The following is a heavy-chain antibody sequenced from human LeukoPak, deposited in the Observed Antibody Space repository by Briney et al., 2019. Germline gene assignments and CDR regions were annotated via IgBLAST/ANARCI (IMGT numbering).Heavy chain of an antibody. D-gene: IGHD6-13*01. V-gene: IGHV1-8*01. CDR3: ARIAAPGNRRLNF. CDR1: GYTFTTYD. CDR2: MNPNSGNT. Sequence: ASVKVSCEASGYTFTTYDINWVRQAAGQGLEWMGWMNPNSGNTGNAQKFQGRVTMTRNTSISTAYMELTSLTFEDTAVYFCARIAAPGNRRLNFWGQGTLVTVSS. J-gene: IGHJ4*02.